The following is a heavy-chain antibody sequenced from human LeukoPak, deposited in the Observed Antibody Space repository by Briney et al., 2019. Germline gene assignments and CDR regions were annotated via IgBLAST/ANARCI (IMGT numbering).Heavy chain of an antibody. D-gene: IGHD2-2*01. J-gene: IGHJ3*02. V-gene: IGHV3-7*01. Sequence: GGSLRLSCAASGFTFSSYWMSWVRQAPGKGLEWVANIKQDGSEKYYVDSVKGRFTISRDNSKNTLYLQMNSLRAEDTAVYYCARALAEYCSSTSCYPDGFDIWGQGTMVTVSS. CDR3: ARALAEYCSSTSCYPDGFDI. CDR2: IKQDGSEK. CDR1: GFTFSSYW.